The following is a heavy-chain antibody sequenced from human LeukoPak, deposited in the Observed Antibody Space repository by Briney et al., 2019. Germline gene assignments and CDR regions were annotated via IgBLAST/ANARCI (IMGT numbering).Heavy chain of an antibody. Sequence: PGGSLRLSCAASGFTFSSYGMHWVRQAPGKGLEWVAFIRYDGSNKYYADSVKGRFTISRDNSKNTLYLQMNSLRAEDTAVYYWAKVYGRSGYYHYWGQGTLVTVSS. D-gene: IGHD3-22*01. CDR1: GFTFSSYG. CDR3: AKVYGRSGYYHY. J-gene: IGHJ4*02. V-gene: IGHV3-30*02. CDR2: IRYDGSNK.